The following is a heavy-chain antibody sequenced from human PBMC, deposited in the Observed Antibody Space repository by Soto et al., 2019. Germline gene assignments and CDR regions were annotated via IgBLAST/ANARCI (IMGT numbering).Heavy chain of an antibody. Sequence: EVQLVESGGGLVQPGRSLRLSCAASGFTFDDYAMHWVRQAPGKGLEWVSGISWNSGSIGYADSVKGRFTISRDNAKNSLYLQMNSLRAEDTALYYCAKDANPLDIVVVPAAIIFDYWGQGTLVTVSS. CDR3: AKDANPLDIVVVPAAIIFDY. V-gene: IGHV3-9*01. D-gene: IGHD2-2*01. J-gene: IGHJ4*02. CDR2: ISWNSGSI. CDR1: GFTFDDYA.